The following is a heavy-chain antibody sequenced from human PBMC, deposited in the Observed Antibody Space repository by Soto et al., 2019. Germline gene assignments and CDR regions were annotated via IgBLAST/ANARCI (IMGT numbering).Heavy chain of an antibody. J-gene: IGHJ2*01. CDR2: IGALLYNDAT. D-gene: IGHD2-8*01. CDR3: ARGTKGAGGWYFDL. CDR1: GYTLDNHA. Sequence: QIQVVQSEVEVKRPGASVRISCKASGYTLDNHAVTWVRQAPGQGLEWMGWIGALLYNDATNHARKFQCRLTMARDTSPNTVYMDLGSLRSDDTAVYYCARGTKGAGGWYFDLWGRGTLVVVSS. V-gene: IGHV1-18*01.